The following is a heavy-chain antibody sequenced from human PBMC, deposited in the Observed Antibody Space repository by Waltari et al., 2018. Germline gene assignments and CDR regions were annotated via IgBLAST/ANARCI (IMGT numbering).Heavy chain of an antibody. D-gene: IGHD3-10*01. J-gene: IGHJ6*02. CDR2: ISYDGSNK. Sequence: QVQLVESGGGVVQPGRSLRLSCAASGFTFSSYAMHLVRQAPGKGLEWVAVISYDGSNKYYADSVKGRFTISRDNSKNTLYLQMNSLRAEDTAVYYCAREELTDYYGSGSLYGMDVWGQGTTVTVSS. V-gene: IGHV3-30-3*01. CDR3: AREELTDYYGSGSLYGMDV. CDR1: GFTFSSYA.